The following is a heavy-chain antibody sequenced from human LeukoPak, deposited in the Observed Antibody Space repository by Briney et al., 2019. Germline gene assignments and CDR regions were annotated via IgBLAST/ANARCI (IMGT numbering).Heavy chain of an antibody. V-gene: IGHV3-53*01. Sequence: GGSLRLSCAASGFTVSTYYMIWVRQAPGKGLQWVSVLHSGGTTHYAYSVKGRFTISRDNSKNTLYLTMNSLRAEDTAVYYCVRVVYSGSYHVGESDYWGQGTLVTVSS. CDR3: VRVVYSGSYHVGESDY. J-gene: IGHJ4*02. CDR2: LHSGGTT. D-gene: IGHD1-26*01. CDR1: GFTVSTYY.